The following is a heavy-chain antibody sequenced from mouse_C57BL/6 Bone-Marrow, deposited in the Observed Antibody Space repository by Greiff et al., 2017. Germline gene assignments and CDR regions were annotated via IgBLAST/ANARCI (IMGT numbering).Heavy chain of an antibody. D-gene: IGHD2-1*01. V-gene: IGHV1-82*01. CDR1: GYAFSSSW. J-gene: IGHJ3*01. CDR3: ARWDYYGNYWFAY. CDR2: IYPGDGDT. Sequence: VQRVESGPELVKPGASVKISCKASGYAFSSSWMNWVKQRPGKGLEWIGRIYPGDGDTNYNGKFKGKATLTADKSSSKAYMQLSSLTSEDSAVYFCARWDYYGNYWFAYWGQGTLVTVSA.